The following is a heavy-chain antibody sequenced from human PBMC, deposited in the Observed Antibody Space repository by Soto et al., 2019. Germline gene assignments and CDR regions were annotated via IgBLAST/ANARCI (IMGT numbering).Heavy chain of an antibody. J-gene: IGHJ4*02. V-gene: IGHV1-3*04. CDR2: SNTDNGNT. Sequence: QVQLVQAGAEVKKPGASVGVSCKASGYTFTSYGFHWVREAPGQTFQWIGWSNTDNGNTKNSPNFLGRVTITRDTYSTTAYLDLSRLTSSDTAIYYCARGYGSGPYPGFDFWGRGTLVTVSS. CDR1: GYTFTSYG. D-gene: IGHD3-10*01. CDR3: ARGYGSGPYPGFDF.